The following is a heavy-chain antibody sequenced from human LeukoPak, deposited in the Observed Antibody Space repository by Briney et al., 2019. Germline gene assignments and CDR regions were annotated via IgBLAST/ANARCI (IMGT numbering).Heavy chain of an antibody. CDR2: ISGSGYTA. CDR1: GFPFTSYE. D-gene: IGHD2-2*01. CDR3: ARDTFQPGLIDS. Sequence: PGGSLRLSCAASGFPFTSYEMNWVRQAPGKGPEWVSYISGSGYTAYYADSVRGRFTISRDNARNTLYLQLSSLRAEDSGVYYCARDTFQPGLIDSWGQGTLVTVSS. J-gene: IGHJ4*02. V-gene: IGHV3-48*03.